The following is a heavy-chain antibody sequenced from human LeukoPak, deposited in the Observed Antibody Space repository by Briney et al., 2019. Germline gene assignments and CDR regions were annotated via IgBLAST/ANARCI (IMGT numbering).Heavy chain of an antibody. CDR3: ARSIWSATRVDYYLDN. CDR2: INAGNGHT. D-gene: IGHD2-21*01. V-gene: IGHV1-3*01. CDR1: GYTFSGYA. Sequence: GASVKVSCKASGYTFSGYAIHWVRQAPGQRFEWMGWINAGNGHTKYSQNFQGRVTITRDSSANIVYMELSSLTSEDTAVYYCARSIWSATRVDYYLDNWGQGTLVTVSS. J-gene: IGHJ4*02.